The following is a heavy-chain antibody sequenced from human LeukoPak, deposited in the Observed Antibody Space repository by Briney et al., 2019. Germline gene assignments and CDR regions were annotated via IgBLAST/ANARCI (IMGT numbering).Heavy chain of an antibody. CDR1: GFTFDDYG. Sequence: PGGSLRLSCAASGFTFDDYGMSWVRQAPGKGLEGGSGINWNGGSTGYADSVKGRFTISRDNAKNSLYLQMNSLRAEDTALYYCARTTGGSYLDAFDIWGQGTMVTVSS. V-gene: IGHV3-20*04. D-gene: IGHD1-26*01. CDR3: ARTTGGSYLDAFDI. J-gene: IGHJ3*02. CDR2: INWNGGST.